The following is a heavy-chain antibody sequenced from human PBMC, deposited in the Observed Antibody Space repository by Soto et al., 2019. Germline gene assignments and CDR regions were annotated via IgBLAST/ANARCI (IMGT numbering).Heavy chain of an antibody. CDR1: GGSISSSSYY. Sequence: SETLSLTCTVSGGSISSSSYYWGGIRQPRGKGLEWIGSIYYSGSTYYNPSLTSRVTISVDTSKNQFSLKLSSVAAADTAVYYCASYDFWSGYHIAYWGQGTLVTVSS. CDR2: IYYSGST. CDR3: ASYDFWSGYHIAY. D-gene: IGHD3-3*01. J-gene: IGHJ4*02. V-gene: IGHV4-39*01.